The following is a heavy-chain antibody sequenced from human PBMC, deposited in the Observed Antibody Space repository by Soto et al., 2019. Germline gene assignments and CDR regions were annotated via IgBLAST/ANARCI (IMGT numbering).Heavy chain of an antibody. CDR2: ISAYNGNT. Sequence: QVQLVQSGAEVKKPGASVKVSCKASGYTFASYGISWVRQAPGQGLEWMGWISAYNGNTNYAQKFQGRVTMTTDTFTXXAXRXXRSLRYDDTAVYYCAREGTCSRTSCPTYFSFGMDVWGQGTTVTGSS. CDR1: GYTFASYG. D-gene: IGHD2-2*01. CDR3: AREGTCSRTSCPTYFSFGMDV. J-gene: IGHJ6*02. V-gene: IGHV1-18*01.